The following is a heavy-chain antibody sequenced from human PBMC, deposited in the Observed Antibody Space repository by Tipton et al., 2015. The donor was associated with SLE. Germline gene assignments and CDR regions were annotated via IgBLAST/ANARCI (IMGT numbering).Heavy chain of an antibody. CDR1: GFAVSNIY. CDR2: IYSDGST. Sequence: SLRLSCAAAGFAVSNIYMTWVRRAPGKGLEWVSVIYSDGSTYYGQSVKGRFTISKDNSKNTLYLQMNSLRVEDTAVYYCARDTHSGSRADHWGQGTMVTVSS. J-gene: IGHJ3*01. D-gene: IGHD1-26*01. CDR3: ARDTHSGSRADH. V-gene: IGHV3-66*01.